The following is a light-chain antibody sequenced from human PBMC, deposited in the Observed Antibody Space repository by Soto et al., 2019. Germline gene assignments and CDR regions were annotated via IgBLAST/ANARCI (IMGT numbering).Light chain of an antibody. CDR2: AAY. CDR3: QKYNSAPPST. Sequence: DIQMTQSPFSLSASVGDRVTITCRASQGIWNYLAWNKRKPGKVPKVLIHAAYTMQSGIPSRFRDSGSGTDFTLPISSLQPEHFATYYFQKYNSAPPSTFGQGTKVEIK. V-gene: IGKV1-27*01. J-gene: IGKJ1*01. CDR1: QGIWNY.